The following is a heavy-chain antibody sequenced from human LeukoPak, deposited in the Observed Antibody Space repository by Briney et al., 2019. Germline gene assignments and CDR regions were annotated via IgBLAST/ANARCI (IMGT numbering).Heavy chain of an antibody. CDR2: MNPNNGGI. D-gene: IGHD3-3*01. V-gene: IGHV1-8*01. Sequence: WASVRVSSKHSGYTFTIYDINWVRPAPGQGLGWVGWMNPNNGGIVYAQKFQGRVTMTRDTSTGTLYMELNSLRSEDTAVYYCARGAIFGVTPRGYGMDVWGQGTTVTVSS. CDR1: GYTFTIYD. J-gene: IGHJ6*02. CDR3: ARGAIFGVTPRGYGMDV.